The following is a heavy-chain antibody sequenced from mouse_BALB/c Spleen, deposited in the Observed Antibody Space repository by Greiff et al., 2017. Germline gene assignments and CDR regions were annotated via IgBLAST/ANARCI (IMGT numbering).Heavy chain of an antibody. CDR2: ISYSGST. Sequence: EVKLVESGPGLVKPSQSLSLTCTVTGYSITSDYAWNWIRQFPGNKLEWMGYISYSGSTSYNPSLKSRISITRDTSKNQFFLQLNSVTTEDTATYYCARNYYDSPYYAMDYWGQGTSVTVSS. V-gene: IGHV3-2*02. CDR1: GYSITSDYA. J-gene: IGHJ4*01. D-gene: IGHD2-4*01. CDR3: ARNYYDSPYYAMDY.